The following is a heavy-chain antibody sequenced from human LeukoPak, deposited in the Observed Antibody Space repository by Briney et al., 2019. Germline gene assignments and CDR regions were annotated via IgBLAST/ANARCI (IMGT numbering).Heavy chain of an antibody. CDR1: GFTFSSYS. J-gene: IGHJ4*02. Sequence: GGSLRLSCAASGFTFSSYSMNWVRQAPGKGLEWVSSISSSSSYIYYADSVKGRFTISRDNAKNSLYLQMSSLRAEDTAVYYCASSPPTMSSGYWGQGTLVTVSS. CDR3: ASSPPTMSSGY. D-gene: IGHD3-22*01. CDR2: ISSSSSYI. V-gene: IGHV3-21*01.